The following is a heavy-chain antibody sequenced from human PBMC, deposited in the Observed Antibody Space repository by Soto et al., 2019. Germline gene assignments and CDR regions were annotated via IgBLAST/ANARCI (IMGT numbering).Heavy chain of an antibody. CDR1: GFTFSSYA. CDR3: AKGVGIHSSGWYNAFQH. J-gene: IGHJ1*01. V-gene: IGHV3-23*01. D-gene: IGHD6-19*01. CDR2: ISGSGGST. Sequence: PGGSLRLSCAASGFTFSSYAMSWVRQAPGKGLEWVSAISGSGGSTYYADSVKGRFTISRDNSKNTLYLQMNSLRAEDTAVYYCAKGVGIHSSGWYNAFQHWGQGTLVTVSS.